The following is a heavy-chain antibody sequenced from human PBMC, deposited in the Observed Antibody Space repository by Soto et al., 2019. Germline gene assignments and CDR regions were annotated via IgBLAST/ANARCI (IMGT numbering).Heavy chain of an antibody. CDR2: IIPIFGTP. V-gene: IGHV1-69*01. Sequence: QVQLVQSGAEAKKPGSSVRVSCKTSGDTFNTFAISWVRQAPGQGLEWMGGIIPIFGTPDYAQQFPGRVTISADESTSTAYLELRSLRYEDMAVYYCARSTGITGTRASHYAMDVWGQGTTVTVSS. CDR1: GDTFNTFA. J-gene: IGHJ6*02. CDR3: ARSTGITGTRASHYAMDV. D-gene: IGHD1-20*01.